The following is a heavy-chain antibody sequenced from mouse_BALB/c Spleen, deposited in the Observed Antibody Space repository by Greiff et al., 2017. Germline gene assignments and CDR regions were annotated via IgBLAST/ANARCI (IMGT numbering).Heavy chain of an antibody. Sequence: VQLQQSGTVLARPGASVKMSCKASGYSFTSYWMHWVKQRPGQGLEWIGAIYPGNSDTSYNQKFKGKAKLTAVTSASTAYMELSSLTNEDSAVYYCTRQGLGPYAMDYWGQGTSVTVSS. CDR2: IYPGNSDT. CDR3: TRQGLGPYAMDY. D-gene: IGHD4-1*01. V-gene: IGHV1-5*01. CDR1: GYSFTSYW. J-gene: IGHJ4*01.